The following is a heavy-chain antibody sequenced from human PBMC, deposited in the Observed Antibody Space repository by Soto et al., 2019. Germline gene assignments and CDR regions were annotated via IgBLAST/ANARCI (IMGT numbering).Heavy chain of an antibody. D-gene: IGHD3-9*01. V-gene: IGHV1-18*01. Sequence: QVQLVQSGAEVKKPGASVKVSCKASGYTFTSYGISWVRQAPGQGLEWMGRISAYNGNTNYAQKLQGRVTMTTDTSTSTAYMELRSMRSDDTAVYYCARDRKRYFDWLLPYFDYWGQGTLVNVSS. J-gene: IGHJ4*02. CDR1: GYTFTSYG. CDR3: ARDRKRYFDWLLPYFDY. CDR2: ISAYNGNT.